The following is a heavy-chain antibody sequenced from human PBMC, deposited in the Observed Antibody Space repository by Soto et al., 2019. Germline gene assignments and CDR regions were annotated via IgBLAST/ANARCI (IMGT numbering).Heavy chain of an antibody. J-gene: IGHJ6*03. D-gene: IGHD6-6*01. CDR3: ARGDLGERIAARLDYYYYMDV. CDR1: GGSISSYY. V-gene: IGHV4-59*01. Sequence: QVQLQESGPGLVKPSETLSLTCTVSGGSISSYYWSWIRQPPGKGLEWIGYIYYSGSPNYNPSLKSRVTISVDTSKNQFSLKLSSVTAADTAVYYCARGDLGERIAARLDYYYYMDVWGKGTTVTVSS. CDR2: IYYSGSP.